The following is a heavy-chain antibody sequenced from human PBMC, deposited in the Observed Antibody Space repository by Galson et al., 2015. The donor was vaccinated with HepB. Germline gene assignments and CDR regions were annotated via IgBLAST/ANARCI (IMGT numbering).Heavy chain of an antibody. CDR2: IWYDGSQK. Sequence: LRLSCATSGFPFSDYGMHWVRQAPGKGLEWLAVIWYDGSQKFHEDSVEGRFTISRDNSKNMLFLQMDSLRVDDTAVYFCVRDSGLYGLDVWGQGTRVTVSS. CDR3: VRDSGLYGLDV. J-gene: IGHJ6*02. CDR1: GFPFSDYG. D-gene: IGHD6-19*01. V-gene: IGHV3-33*01.